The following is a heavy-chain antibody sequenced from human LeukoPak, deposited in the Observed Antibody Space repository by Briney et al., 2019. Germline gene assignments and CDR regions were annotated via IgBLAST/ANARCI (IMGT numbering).Heavy chain of an antibody. CDR2: INHSGIT. V-gene: IGHV4-34*01. CDR1: GGSFSGYY. Sequence: SETLSLTCGVYGGSFSGYYWTWIRQPPGKGLQWIGEINHSGITNYNPSLKSRVTISIDTSKSQFSLKLNSVTAADTAVYYCSRGLSDVYWGQGTLVTVSS. J-gene: IGHJ4*02. CDR3: SRGLSDVY.